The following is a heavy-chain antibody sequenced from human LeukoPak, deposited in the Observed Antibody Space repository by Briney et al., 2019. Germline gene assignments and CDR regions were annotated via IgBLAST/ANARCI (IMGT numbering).Heavy chain of an antibody. Sequence: SQTLSLTCTVSGGSISSGSYYWSWIRQPAGKGLEWIGRIYTSGSTNYNPSLKSRVTISVDTSKNQFSLKLSSVTAADTAVYYCARGYSSGWARGYFDYWGQGTLVTVSS. V-gene: IGHV4-61*02. CDR2: IYTSGST. D-gene: IGHD6-19*01. J-gene: IGHJ4*02. CDR3: ARGYSSGWARGYFDY. CDR1: GGSISSGSYY.